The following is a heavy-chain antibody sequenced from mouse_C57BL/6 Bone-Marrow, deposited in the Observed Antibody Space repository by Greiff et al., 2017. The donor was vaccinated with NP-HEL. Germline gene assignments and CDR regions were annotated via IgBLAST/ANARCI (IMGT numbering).Heavy chain of an antibody. Sequence: EVQLVESGPGLVKPSQSLSLTCSVTGYSITSGYYWNWIRQFPGNKLEWMGYISYDGSNNYNPSLKNRISITRDTSKNQFFLKLNSVTTEDTATYYCARRGWLLLWFAYWGQGTLVTVSA. CDR2: ISYDGSN. J-gene: IGHJ3*01. V-gene: IGHV3-6*01. CDR3: ARRGWLLLWFAY. D-gene: IGHD2-3*01. CDR1: GYSITSGYY.